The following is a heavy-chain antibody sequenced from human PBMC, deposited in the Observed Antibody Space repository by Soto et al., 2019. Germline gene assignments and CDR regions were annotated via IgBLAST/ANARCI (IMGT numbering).Heavy chain of an antibody. Sequence: PSETLSLTCTSSGGSISSYYWSWIRQPPGKGLEWIGYIYYSGSTNYNPSLKSRVTISVDTSKNQFSLKLSSVTAADTAVYYCARRLRVAARAFDRFDYWGQGTLVSVSS. J-gene: IGHJ4*02. V-gene: IGHV4-59*08. CDR1: GGSISSYY. CDR3: ARRLRVAARAFDRFDY. D-gene: IGHD6-6*01. CDR2: IYYSGST.